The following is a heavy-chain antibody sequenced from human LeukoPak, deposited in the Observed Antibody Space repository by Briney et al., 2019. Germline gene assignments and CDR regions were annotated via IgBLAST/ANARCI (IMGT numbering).Heavy chain of an antibody. CDR1: GFTFSNYW. CDR2: INGDGSDT. J-gene: IGHJ4*02. D-gene: IGHD3-16*01. CDR3: ARTMTGGFFDY. V-gene: IGHV3-74*01. Sequence: GGSLRLSCAASGFTFSNYWMHWVRQAPGKGLVWVSRINGDGSDTTYADSVKGRLTISRDNAKGTLYVQMNSLRVEDTAIYYCARTMTGGFFDYWGQGALVTVSS.